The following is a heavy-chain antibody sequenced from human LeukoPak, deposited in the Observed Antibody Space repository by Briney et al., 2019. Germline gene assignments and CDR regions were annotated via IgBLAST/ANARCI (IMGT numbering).Heavy chain of an antibody. J-gene: IGHJ4*02. CDR1: GGSISSYY. CDR3: AGGGPDITIFGVASDY. CDR2: IYYSGST. V-gene: IGHV4-59*05. D-gene: IGHD3-3*01. Sequence: PSETLSLTCTVSGGSISSYYWSWIRQPPGKGLEWIGSIYYSGSTYYNPSLKSRVTISVDTSKNQFSLKLSSVTAADTAVYYCAGGGPDITIFGVASDYWGQGTLVTVSS.